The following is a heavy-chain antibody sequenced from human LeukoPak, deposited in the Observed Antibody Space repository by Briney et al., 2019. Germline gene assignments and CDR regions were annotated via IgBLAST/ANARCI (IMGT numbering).Heavy chain of an antibody. J-gene: IGHJ5*02. CDR2: MNPNSGNT. Sequence: ASVKVSCKASGYTFTSYDINWVRQATGQGLVWMGWMNPNSGNTGYAQKFQGRVTMTRNTSISTAYMELSSLRSEDTAVYYCARTDTIFGVVRPFDPWGQGALVTVSS. CDR3: ARTDTIFGVVRPFDP. D-gene: IGHD3-3*01. V-gene: IGHV1-8*01. CDR1: GYTFTSYD.